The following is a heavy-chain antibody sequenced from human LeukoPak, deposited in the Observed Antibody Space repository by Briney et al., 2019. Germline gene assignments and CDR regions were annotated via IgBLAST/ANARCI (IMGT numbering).Heavy chain of an antibody. CDR2: TYYTSKWYN. V-gene: IGHV6-1*01. CDR1: GDSVSSNSAA. J-gene: IGHJ6*03. D-gene: IGHD6-6*01. Sequence: SQTLSLTCAISGDSVSSNSAAWNWIRQSPSRGLEWLGRTYYTSKWYNDYAVSVKSRITINPDTSKNQFSLQLNSVTPEDTAVYYCARDVEAARPGYYYYYMDVWGKGTTVTVSS. CDR3: ARDVEAARPGYYYYYMDV.